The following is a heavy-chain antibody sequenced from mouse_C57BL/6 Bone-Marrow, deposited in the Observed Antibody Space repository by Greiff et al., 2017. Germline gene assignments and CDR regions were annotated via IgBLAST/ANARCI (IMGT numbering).Heavy chain of an antibody. V-gene: IGHV14-4*01. CDR2: IDPEDGYT. J-gene: IGHJ3*01. CDR1: GFNINDDY. CDR3: TTAAYGYDGVAY. D-gene: IGHD2-2*01. Sequence: VQLQQSGAELVRPGASVKLSCTASGFNINDDYMHWVKQRPEQGLEWIGWIDPEDGYTEYASKFQGKATITADTSSYTAYLQLSSLTSRGTAVYDCTTAAYGYDGVAYWGQGTLVTVSA.